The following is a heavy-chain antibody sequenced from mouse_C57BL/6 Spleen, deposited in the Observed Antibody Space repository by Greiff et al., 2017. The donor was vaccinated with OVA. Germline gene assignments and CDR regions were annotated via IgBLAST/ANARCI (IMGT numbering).Heavy chain of an antibody. V-gene: IGHV5-9-1*02. CDR1: GFTFSSYA. CDR2: ISSGGDYI. J-gene: IGHJ4*01. Sequence: EVQRVESGEGLVKPGGSLKLSCAASGFTFSSYAMSWVRQTPEKRLEWVAYISSGGDYIYYADTVKGRFTISRDNARNTLYLQMSSLKSEDTAMYYCTRGYDGYYLDYWGQGTSVTVSS. CDR3: TRGYDGYYLDY. D-gene: IGHD2-3*01.